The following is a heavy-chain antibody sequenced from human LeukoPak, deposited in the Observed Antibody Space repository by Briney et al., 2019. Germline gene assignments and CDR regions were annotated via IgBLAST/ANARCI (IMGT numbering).Heavy chain of an antibody. CDR2: ISGSGVST. D-gene: IGHD3-3*01. J-gene: IGHJ4*02. CDR1: GFTFSSYA. CDR3: AKDFPFGVVTLFDY. Sequence: GGSLRLSCAASGFTFSSYAMSWVRQAPGKGLEWVSAISGSGVSTYCADSVKGRFTISRDNSKNTLYLQMNSLRAEDTAVYYCAKDFPFGVVTLFDYWGQGTLVTVSS. V-gene: IGHV3-23*01.